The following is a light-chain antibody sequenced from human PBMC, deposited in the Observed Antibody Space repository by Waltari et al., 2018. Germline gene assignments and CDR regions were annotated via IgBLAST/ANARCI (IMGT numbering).Light chain of an antibody. CDR2: GVT. V-gene: IGLV2-11*01. CDR3: CSYAGSDTEV. CDR1: SSDVGGYDY. J-gene: IGLJ1*01. Sequence: QSALTQPRSVSGSPGQSVAISCTGTSSDVGGYDYVSWYQQQSAKAPKLIIFGVTERPSGVPERFSGSKSGNAASLTISGLQSEDEADYDCCSYAGSDTEVFGTGTTVTVL.